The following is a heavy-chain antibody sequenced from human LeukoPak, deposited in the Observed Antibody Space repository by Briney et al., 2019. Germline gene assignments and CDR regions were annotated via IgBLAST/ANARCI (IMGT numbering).Heavy chain of an antibody. J-gene: IGHJ4*02. CDR3: TRDLDYGGYSSFDH. CDR1: AFSVTSNY. D-gene: IGHD4-17*01. Sequence: GGSLRLSCATSAFSVTSNYMSWVRQAPGKGLEWVSRIKSDGGDILYADSVKGRFTISRDNAKNTLYLQMNSLRAEDTAVYYCTRDLDYGGYSSFDHWGQGTLVTVSS. CDR2: IKSDGGDI. V-gene: IGHV3-74*01.